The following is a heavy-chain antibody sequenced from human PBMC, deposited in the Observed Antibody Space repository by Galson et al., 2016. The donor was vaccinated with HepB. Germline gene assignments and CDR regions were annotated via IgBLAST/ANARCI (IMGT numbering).Heavy chain of an antibody. CDR2: ITPSDGST. Sequence: SVKVSCKASGNTFTIYYIHWVRQAPGQGLEWMGVITPSDGSTTYAQRFQGRVIMTRDTSTSSVYMELRSLRSEDTAVYYCASDASGGLYGLDVWGQGTTVTVSS. CDR3: ASDASGGLYGLDV. CDR1: GNTFTIYY. D-gene: IGHD3-10*01. V-gene: IGHV1-46*01. J-gene: IGHJ6*02.